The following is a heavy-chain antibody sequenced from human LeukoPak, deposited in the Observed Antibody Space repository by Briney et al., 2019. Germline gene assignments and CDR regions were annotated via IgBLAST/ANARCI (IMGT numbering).Heavy chain of an antibody. Sequence: GASVKVSCKASGYTFTSYGISWVRQAPGQGLEWMGWISAYNGNTNYAQKLQGRVTMTTDTSTSTAYMELRSLRSDDTAVYYCARGPISGSFGGPFDYWGQGTLVTVSS. D-gene: IGHD3-16*01. CDR1: GYTFTSYG. V-gene: IGHV1-18*01. J-gene: IGHJ4*02. CDR2: ISAYNGNT. CDR3: ARGPISGSFGGPFDY.